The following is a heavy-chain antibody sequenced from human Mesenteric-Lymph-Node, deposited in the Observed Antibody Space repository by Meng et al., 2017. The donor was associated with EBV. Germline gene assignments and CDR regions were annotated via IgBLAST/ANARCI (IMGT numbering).Heavy chain of an antibody. D-gene: IGHD3-9*01. CDR3: ARGTYYTILTGYSFDY. J-gene: IGHJ4*02. Sequence: QVHLQEAGPGLVKPSQTLSLTCAASGDSISSDGSYWTWIRQPPGKGLEWIGYIFRTGSTYYNPSLKSRLTMSLDTSNNHFSLRLSSVTAADTAVYYCARGTYYTILTGYSFDYWGQGTLFTVSS. CDR2: IFRTGST. CDR1: GDSISSDGSY. V-gene: IGHV4-30-4*01.